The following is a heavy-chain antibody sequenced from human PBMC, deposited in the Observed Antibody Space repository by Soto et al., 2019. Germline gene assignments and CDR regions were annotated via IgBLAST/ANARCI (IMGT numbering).Heavy chain of an antibody. CDR2: IYHSGNT. CDR3: ARDQGIASSGPFDY. V-gene: IGHV4-59*01. CDR1: GDSISNYY. D-gene: IGHD6-13*01. Sequence: QVQLQESGPGLVKPSETLSLTCTVSGDSISNYYWSWIRQAPGKGLEWIGFIYHSGNTNYNPSLKSRVTMSIDTSKSQFSLKLNPVTAADTAVYYCARDQGIASSGPFDYWGPGTLVTVSS. J-gene: IGHJ4*02.